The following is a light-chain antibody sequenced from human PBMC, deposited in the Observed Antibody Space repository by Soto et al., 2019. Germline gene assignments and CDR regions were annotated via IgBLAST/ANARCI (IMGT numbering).Light chain of an antibody. CDR1: QLGDRY. Sequence: SYELTQPPSVSVSPGQTVSIPCSGDQLGDRYACWYQQKPGQSPVLVIYLDTKRPSGIPERFSGSNSGNTATLTISGTQAMDEDDYYCQAWDDTTGVVFGGGTKLTVL. CDR3: QAWDDTTGVV. CDR2: LDT. V-gene: IGLV3-1*01. J-gene: IGLJ2*01.